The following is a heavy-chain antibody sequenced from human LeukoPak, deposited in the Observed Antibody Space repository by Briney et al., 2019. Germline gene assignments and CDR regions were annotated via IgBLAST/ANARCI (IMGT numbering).Heavy chain of an antibody. D-gene: IGHD1-26*01. V-gene: IGHV3-48*03. CDR2: ISSSGSTT. Sequence: GRSLRLSCAASGFTFSSYEMNWVRQAPGKGLEWVSYISSSGSTTYYADSMKGRFTISRDNAKNSLYLQMNSLRAEDTAVYYCSTHRREPTKVRWFDSWGQGTLVTVSS. CDR3: STHRREPTKVRWFDS. CDR1: GFTFSSYE. J-gene: IGHJ5*01.